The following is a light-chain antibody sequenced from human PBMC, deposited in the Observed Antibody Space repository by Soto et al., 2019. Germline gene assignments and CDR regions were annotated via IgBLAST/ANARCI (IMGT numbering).Light chain of an antibody. V-gene: IGLV2-23*01. CDR2: EGS. CDR3: CSYGGSIVV. J-gene: IGLJ2*01. Sequence: QSALTQPASVSGSPGQSITISCTGTSSDVGSYKFVSWYQQHPGKAPKLIIYEGSKRPSGISNRFSGSKSGDSASLTISGLQAEDEADYCCCSYGGSIVVFGGGTKLTVL. CDR1: SSDVGSYKF.